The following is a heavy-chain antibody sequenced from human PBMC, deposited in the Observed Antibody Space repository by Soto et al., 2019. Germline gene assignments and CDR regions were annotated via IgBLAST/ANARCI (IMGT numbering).Heavy chain of an antibody. Sequence: GGSLRLSCAASGFTFSDHYMTWIRQAPGKGLEWVSKISGGGTTTHYADSVKGRFTVSRDNAKNSVYLQMDSLRVDDTAIYYCAGDTYYYGSAFWGQGTLVTVSS. CDR1: GFTFSDHY. J-gene: IGHJ4*02. CDR3: AGDTYYYGSAF. CDR2: ISGGGTTT. V-gene: IGHV3-11*01. D-gene: IGHD3-10*01.